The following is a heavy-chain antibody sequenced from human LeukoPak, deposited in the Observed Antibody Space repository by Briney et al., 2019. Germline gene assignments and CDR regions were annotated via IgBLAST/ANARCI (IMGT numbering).Heavy chain of an antibody. CDR2: IYNTGRT. D-gene: IGHD1-26*01. J-gene: IGHJ4*02. V-gene: IGHV4-59*08. CDR1: GGSITNYY. Sequence: SETLSLTRSVSGGSITNYYWSWIRQSPGKGLEWIGFIYNTGRTNYNPSLQSRVTMSIDTSKNQFSLKLSSVTAADTAGYYCARQGELAIDYWGQGTLVTVSS. CDR3: ARQGELAIDY.